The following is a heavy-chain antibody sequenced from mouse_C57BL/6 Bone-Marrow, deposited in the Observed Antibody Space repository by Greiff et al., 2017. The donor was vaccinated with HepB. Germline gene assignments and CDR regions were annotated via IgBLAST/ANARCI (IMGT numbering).Heavy chain of an antibody. Sequence: QVQLKQSGAELVKPGASVKISCKASGYAFSSYWMNWVKQRPGKGLEWIGQIYPGDGDTNYNGKFKGKATLTADKSSSTAYMQLSSLTSEDSAVYFCANDSSRWLRYWYFDVWGTGTTVTVSS. CDR1: GYAFSSYW. V-gene: IGHV1-80*01. J-gene: IGHJ1*03. CDR3: ANDSSRWLRYWYFDV. CDR2: IYPGDGDT. D-gene: IGHD1-1*01.